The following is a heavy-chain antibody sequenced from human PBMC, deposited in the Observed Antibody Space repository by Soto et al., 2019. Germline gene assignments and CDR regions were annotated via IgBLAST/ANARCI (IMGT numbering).Heavy chain of an antibody. Sequence: ASVKVSCKASGYTFTSYGISWVRQAPGQGLEWMGWISAYNGNTNYAQKLQGRVTMTTDTSTSTAYMELRSLRSDDTAVYYCARESYSHGAYGIDVWGQGTTVTVSS. CDR3: ARESYSHGAYGIDV. CDR2: ISAYNGNT. D-gene: IGHD5-18*01. CDR1: GYTFTSYG. J-gene: IGHJ6*02. V-gene: IGHV1-18*04.